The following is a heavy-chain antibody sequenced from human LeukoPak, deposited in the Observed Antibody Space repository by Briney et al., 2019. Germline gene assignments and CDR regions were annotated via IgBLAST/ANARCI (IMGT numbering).Heavy chain of an antibody. D-gene: IGHD2-2*01. CDR1: GYTFTSSD. Sequence: GASVKVSCKASGYTFTSSDINWVQQATGQGLEWMGWMNPNSGNTGYAQKFQGRVTMTRNTSISTAYMELSSLRSEDTAVYYCARAIRSIVVVPAATVAIKNYYYYMDVWGKGTTVTVSS. CDR2: MNPNSGNT. J-gene: IGHJ6*03. V-gene: IGHV1-8*01. CDR3: ARAIRSIVVVPAATVAIKNYYYYMDV.